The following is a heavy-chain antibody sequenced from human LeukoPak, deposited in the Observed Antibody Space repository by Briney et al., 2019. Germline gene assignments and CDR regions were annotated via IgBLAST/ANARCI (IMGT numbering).Heavy chain of an antibody. Sequence: ASVKVSCKASGYTFTNYGISWVRQAPGQGLESMGWISGYNGKTNYAQKLQGRVTMTTDTSTSTAYMELRSLRSDDTAVYYCARDTGIAVAGTGDFDYWGQGTLVTVSS. D-gene: IGHD6-13*01. CDR2: ISGYNGKT. CDR3: ARDTGIAVAGTGDFDY. V-gene: IGHV1-18*01. J-gene: IGHJ4*02. CDR1: GYTFTNYG.